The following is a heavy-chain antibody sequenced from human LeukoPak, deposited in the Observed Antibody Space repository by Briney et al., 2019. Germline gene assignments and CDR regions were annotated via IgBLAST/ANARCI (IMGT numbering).Heavy chain of an antibody. CDR2: IYYSGST. CDR3: ARGHSAAGALNWLDP. CDR1: GGSISSSSYY. J-gene: IGHJ5*02. Sequence: SETLSLTCTVSGGSISSSSYYWGWIRQPPGKGLEWIGSIYYSGSTYYNPSLKSRVTISVDTSKNQFSLKLSSVTAADTAVYYCARGHSAAGALNWLDPWGQGTLVTVSS. V-gene: IGHV4-39*01. D-gene: IGHD6-13*01.